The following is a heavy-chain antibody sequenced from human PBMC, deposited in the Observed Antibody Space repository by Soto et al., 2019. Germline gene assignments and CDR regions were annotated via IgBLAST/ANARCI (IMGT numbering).Heavy chain of an antibody. Sequence: PGGSLRLSCAASGFTFSTNAMHWVRQAPGKGLEWVALISYDGTNKYYADSVKGRFTISRDNSKNTLYLQMNTLRTEDTAVYYCAKARGHTYGYPVDYWGQGTPVTVSS. J-gene: IGHJ4*02. CDR1: GFTFSTNA. D-gene: IGHD5-18*01. CDR3: AKARGHTYGYPVDY. CDR2: ISYDGTNK. V-gene: IGHV3-30*18.